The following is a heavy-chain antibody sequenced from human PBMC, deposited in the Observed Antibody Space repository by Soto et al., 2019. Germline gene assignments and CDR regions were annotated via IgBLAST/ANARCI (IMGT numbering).Heavy chain of an antibody. CDR1: GFSFSNYA. CDR2: ISDSGYST. D-gene: IGHD4-17*01. J-gene: IGHJ4*02. CDR3: ATYRQTTVTSEF. V-gene: IGHV3-23*01. Sequence: GGSLRLSCAASGFSFSNYAMTWVRQAPGKGLEWVSGISDSGYSTDHADSVKGRFTISRDNSKNTLYLQMNSLRADDTAVYYCATYRQTTVTSEFWGQGALVTVSS.